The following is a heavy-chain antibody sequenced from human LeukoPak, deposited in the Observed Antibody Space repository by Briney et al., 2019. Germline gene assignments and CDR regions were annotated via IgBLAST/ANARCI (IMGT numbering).Heavy chain of an antibody. CDR1: RFTFSNAW. V-gene: IGHV3-15*01. Sequence: GGSLRLSCAASRFTFSNAWMNWVRQAPGKGLEWVGRIKNKLDGETADYAAPVKGRFTISRDDSNNMVYLQMHSLKIEDTAVYYCAIDEPNYAPYDFDYWGQGTLVTVSS. J-gene: IGHJ4*02. CDR2: IKNKLDGETA. D-gene: IGHD4/OR15-4a*01. CDR3: AIDEPNYAPYDFDY.